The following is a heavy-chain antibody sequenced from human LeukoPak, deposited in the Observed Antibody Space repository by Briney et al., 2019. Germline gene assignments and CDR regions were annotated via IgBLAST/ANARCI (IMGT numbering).Heavy chain of an antibody. V-gene: IGHV4-4*02. Sequence: SETLSLTCAVSGGSISSSNWWSWVRQPPGKRLEWIGEIYHSGSTNYNSSLKSRVTISVDKSKNQFSLKLSSVTAADTAVYYCAHYCSGGSCYLGDGLYWGQGTLVTVSS. D-gene: IGHD2-15*01. CDR3: AHYCSGGSCYLGDGLY. J-gene: IGHJ4*02. CDR2: IYHSGST. CDR1: GGSISSSNW.